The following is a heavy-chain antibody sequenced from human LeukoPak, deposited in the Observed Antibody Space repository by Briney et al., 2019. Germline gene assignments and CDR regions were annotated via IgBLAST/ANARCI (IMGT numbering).Heavy chain of an antibody. Sequence: GASVKVSCKASGYTFTSYYMHWVRQAPGQGLEWMGIIDPSGGSTRYPQKFQGRVTMTGDTPTSTVYMELSSLRFEDTAVYYCARGSTYCSSISCPMINCDYRGRGTLVTVSS. CDR1: GYTFTSYY. V-gene: IGHV1-46*01. J-gene: IGHJ4*02. D-gene: IGHD2-2*01. CDR3: ARGSTYCSSISCPMINCDY. CDR2: IDPSGGST.